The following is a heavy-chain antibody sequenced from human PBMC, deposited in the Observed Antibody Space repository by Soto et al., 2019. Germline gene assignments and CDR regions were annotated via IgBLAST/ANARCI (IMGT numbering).Heavy chain of an antibody. CDR2: IKSKTDGGTT. Sequence: GGSLRLSCAASGFTFSNAWMSWVRQAPGKGLEWVGRIKSKTDGGTTDYAAPVKGGFTISRDDSKNRLYLQMNGLKTEDTAVYYCFAPGESPHWAAFDIWGQGTMVTVSS. D-gene: IGHD7-27*01. J-gene: IGHJ3*02. V-gene: IGHV3-15*01. CDR3: FAPGESPHWAAFDI. CDR1: GFTFSNAW.